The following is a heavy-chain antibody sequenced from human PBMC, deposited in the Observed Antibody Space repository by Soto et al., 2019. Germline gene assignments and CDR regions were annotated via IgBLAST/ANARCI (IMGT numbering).Heavy chain of an antibody. CDR2: IYYTGST. Sequence: SETLSLTCTVPGGFVSTSYCSWIRQAPGKGLQWIGSIYYTGSTKYNPSLKSRVTISLDTSKNRFFLKLSSVTAADTAVYYCARDFPNWGFVNWFDPWGQGTLVTVSS. J-gene: IGHJ5*02. V-gene: IGHV4-59*02. CDR1: GGFVSTSY. D-gene: IGHD7-27*01. CDR3: ARDFPNWGFVNWFDP.